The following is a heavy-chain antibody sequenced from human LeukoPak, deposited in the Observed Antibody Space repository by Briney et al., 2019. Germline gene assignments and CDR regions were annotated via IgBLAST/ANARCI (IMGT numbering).Heavy chain of an antibody. CDR1: GFTFSDYY. Sequence: GGSLRLSCAASGFTFSDYYMSWIRQAPGKGLEWVSYISSSGSTIYYADSVKGRFTISRDNAKNSLYVQMNSLRAEDTAVYYCARAIFFKEGTYYDFWSGQLNWFDPWGQGTLVTVSS. D-gene: IGHD3-3*01. J-gene: IGHJ5*02. CDR3: ARAIFFKEGTYYDFWSGQLNWFDP. CDR2: ISSSGSTI. V-gene: IGHV3-11*01.